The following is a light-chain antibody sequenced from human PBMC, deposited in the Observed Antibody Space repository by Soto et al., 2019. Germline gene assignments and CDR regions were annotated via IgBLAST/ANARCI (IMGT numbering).Light chain of an antibody. CDR2: DAS. CDR1: QDISNH. V-gene: IGKV1-33*01. CDR3: QQYVNALT. Sequence: DIQMTQSPSSLSASAGDRVTITCQASQDISNHLNWYQQKAGKAPKLLINDASNLETVVPSRFSGSGSGTDFTLTISSLQQEDIATYYCQQYVNALTFGGGTKVEIK. J-gene: IGKJ4*01.